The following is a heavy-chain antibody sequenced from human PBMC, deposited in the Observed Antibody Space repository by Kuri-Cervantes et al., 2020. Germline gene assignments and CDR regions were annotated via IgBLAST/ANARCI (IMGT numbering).Heavy chain of an antibody. CDR3: AREMATITPGMDV. J-gene: IGHJ6*02. CDR2: ISSSGSTI. CDR1: GFTFSDYY. V-gene: IGHV3-11*04. Sequence: LSLTCAASGFTFSDYYMSWIRQAPGKGLEWVSYISSSGSTIYYADSVKGRFTISRDNAKNSLYLQMSSLRAEDTAVYYCAREMATITPGMDVWGQGTTVTVSS. D-gene: IGHD5-24*01.